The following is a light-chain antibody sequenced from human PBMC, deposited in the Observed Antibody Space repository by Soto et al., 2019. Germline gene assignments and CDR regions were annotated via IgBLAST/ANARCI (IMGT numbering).Light chain of an antibody. CDR2: DVT. V-gene: IGLV2-11*01. CDR3: CSYAGTYTLWV. CDR1: SGDVGGYNF. J-gene: IGLJ3*02. Sequence: QYALTQPRSVSGSPGQSVTISCTGTSGDVGGYNFVSWYQQYPGKAPKLIIYDVTKRPSVVPDRFSGSKSGNTASLTISGLQAEDEADYYCCSYAGTYTLWVFGGGTKLTVL.